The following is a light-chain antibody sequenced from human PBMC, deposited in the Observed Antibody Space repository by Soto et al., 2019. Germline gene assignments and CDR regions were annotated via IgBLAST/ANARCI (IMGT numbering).Light chain of an antibody. Sequence: DSQMTQSPSTLSASVGDRVTITCRASQSISNYLAWYQQKPGKAPKLLIYKTSTLESGVPSRFSGSGSGTAFTLTISSLQPDDFATYYCQKYNTHFCGGTKVEMK. V-gene: IGKV1-5*03. CDR1: QSISNY. CDR3: QKYNTH. J-gene: IGKJ4*01. CDR2: KTS.